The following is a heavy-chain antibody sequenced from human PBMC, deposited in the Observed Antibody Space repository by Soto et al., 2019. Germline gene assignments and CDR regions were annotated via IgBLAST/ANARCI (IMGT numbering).Heavy chain of an antibody. Sequence: SETLSLTCAVYGGSFSGYYWTWIRQPPGKGLEWIGEINHSGTINFNPSLKSRLTISLDTSKKHFSLKLSSVTDADTAAYYCARADRTLVTSYSLDVWGKGTTATVPS. V-gene: IGHV4-34*01. D-gene: IGHD2-21*02. CDR3: ARADRTLVTSYSLDV. CDR2: INHSGTI. J-gene: IGHJ6*04. CDR1: GGSFSGYY.